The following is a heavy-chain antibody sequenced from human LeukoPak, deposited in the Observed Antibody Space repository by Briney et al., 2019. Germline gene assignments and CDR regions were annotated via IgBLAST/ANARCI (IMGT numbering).Heavy chain of an antibody. CDR3: ARGYGDYVWYFDL. Sequence: ASVEVSCKASGYTFTSYAMHWVRQAPGQRLEWMGWINAGNGDTKYSQKFQGRVTITRDTSASTAYMELSSLRSEDTAVYYCARGYGDYVWYFDLWGRGTLVTVSS. J-gene: IGHJ2*01. V-gene: IGHV1-3*01. D-gene: IGHD4-17*01. CDR2: INAGNGDT. CDR1: GYTFTSYA.